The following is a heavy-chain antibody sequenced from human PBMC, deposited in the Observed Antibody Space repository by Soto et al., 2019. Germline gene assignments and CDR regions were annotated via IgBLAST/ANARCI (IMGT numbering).Heavy chain of an antibody. Sequence: SETLSLTCTVSGGSVNSGNYYWSLIRQPPGKGLEWIGYIYYSGSTYYNPSLKSRLSISADTSKNQFSLNLSSVTAADTAVYYCARVAVDKALITGFDCWGQGTLVTASS. CDR1: GGSVNSGNYY. CDR2: IYYSGST. D-gene: IGHD5-18*01. V-gene: IGHV4-30-4*01. J-gene: IGHJ4*02. CDR3: ARVAVDKALITGFDC.